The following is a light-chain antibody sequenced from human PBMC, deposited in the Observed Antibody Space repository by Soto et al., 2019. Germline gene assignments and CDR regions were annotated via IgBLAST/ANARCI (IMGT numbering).Light chain of an antibody. CDR2: EGS. V-gene: IGLV2-23*01. Sequence: QSVLTQPASVSGSPGQSITISCTGTSSDVGSYNLVSWYQQHPGKAPKLMIYEGSKRPSGVSNRFSGSKSGNTAPLTISGLQAEDEADYYCCSYAGSSTGVVFGGGTKLTVL. J-gene: IGLJ2*01. CDR3: CSYAGSSTGVV. CDR1: SSDVGSYNL.